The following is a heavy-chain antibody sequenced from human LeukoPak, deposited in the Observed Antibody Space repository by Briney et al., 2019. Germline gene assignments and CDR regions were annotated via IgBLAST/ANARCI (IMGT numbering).Heavy chain of an antibody. J-gene: IGHJ4*02. D-gene: IGHD3-10*01. CDR1: GGSISSYY. CDR3: ARGLRGVIFY. CDR2: IYYSGST. Sequence: SETLSLTCTVSGGSISSYYWSWIRQPPGKGLEWIGYIYYSGSTNYNPSLKSRVTISVDTSKNQFSLKLSSVTAADTAVHYCARGLRGVIFYWGQGTLVTVSS. V-gene: IGHV4-59*01.